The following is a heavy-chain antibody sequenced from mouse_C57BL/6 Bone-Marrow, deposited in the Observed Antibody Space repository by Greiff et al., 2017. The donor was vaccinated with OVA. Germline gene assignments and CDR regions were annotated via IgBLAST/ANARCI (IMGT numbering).Heavy chain of an antibody. CDR3: ARLGGYYSWFAY. Sequence: VQRVESDAELVKPGASVKISCKVSGYTFTDHTIHWMKQRPEQGLEWIGYIYPRDGSTKYNEKFKGKATLTADKSSSTAYMQLNSLTSEDSAVYFCARLGGYYSWFAYWGQGTLVTVSA. CDR1: GYTFTDHT. V-gene: IGHV1-78*01. CDR2: IYPRDGST. J-gene: IGHJ3*01. D-gene: IGHD2-3*01.